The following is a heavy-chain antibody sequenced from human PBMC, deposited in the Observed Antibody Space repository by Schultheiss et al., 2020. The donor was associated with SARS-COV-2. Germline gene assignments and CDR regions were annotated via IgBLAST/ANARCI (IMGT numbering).Heavy chain of an antibody. Sequence: SQTLSLTCTVSGGSISSSSYYWGWIRQPPGKGLEWIGEINHSGSTNYNPSLKSRVTISVDTSENQFSLRLNSVTAADTAVYYCARGIQMGSRRFDYWGQGTLVTVSS. D-gene: IGHD1-26*01. J-gene: IGHJ4*02. CDR1: GGSISSSSYY. V-gene: IGHV4-39*07. CDR2: INHSGST. CDR3: ARGIQMGSRRFDY.